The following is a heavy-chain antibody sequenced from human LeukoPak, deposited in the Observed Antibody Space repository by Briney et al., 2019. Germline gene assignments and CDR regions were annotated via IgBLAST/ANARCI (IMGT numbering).Heavy chain of an antibody. CDR1: GGSISSSSYY. D-gene: IGHD3-16*01. CDR3: ARVNVITFGGATPLDY. J-gene: IGHJ4*02. V-gene: IGHV4-39*07. CDR2: IYYSGST. Sequence: PSETLSLTCTVSGGSISSSSYYWGWIRQPPGKGLEWIGSIYYSGSTYYNPSLKSRVTISVDTSKNQFSLKLSSVTAADTAVYYCARVNVITFGGATPLDYWGQGTLVTVSS.